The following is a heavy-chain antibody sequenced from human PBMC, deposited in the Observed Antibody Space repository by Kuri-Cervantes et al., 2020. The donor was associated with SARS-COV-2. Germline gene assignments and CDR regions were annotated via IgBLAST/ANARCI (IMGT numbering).Heavy chain of an antibody. CDR2: IYYSGST. CDR1: GGSISSHY. Sequence: SETLSLTCAVYGGSISSHYWSWIRQPPGKGLEWIGYIYYSGSTNYNPSLKSRVTISVDTSKNQFSLKLSSVTAADTAVWIRTDYWGQGTLVTVSS. J-gene: IGHJ4*02. CDR3: TDY. V-gene: IGHV4-59*11.